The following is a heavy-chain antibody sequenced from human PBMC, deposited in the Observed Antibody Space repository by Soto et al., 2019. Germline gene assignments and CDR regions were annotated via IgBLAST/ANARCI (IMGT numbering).Heavy chain of an antibody. CDR2: INAANGDT. Sequence: ASVKVFCKASGYTFTSDGIHWVRQAPGQRLGWRGWINAANGDTKYSPKFQGRVTITRDTSASTAYMELSSLRSEDTAVYYFVRRHMSATGIEWFDPWGQGTLVTVSS. D-gene: IGHD6-13*01. CDR1: GYTFTSDG. V-gene: IGHV1-3*01. J-gene: IGHJ5*02. CDR3: VRRHMSATGIEWFDP.